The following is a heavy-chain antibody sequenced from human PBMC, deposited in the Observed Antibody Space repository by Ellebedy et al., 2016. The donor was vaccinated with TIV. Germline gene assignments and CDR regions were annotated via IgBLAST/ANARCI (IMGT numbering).Heavy chain of an antibody. CDR3: ASTWFGESGYGMDV. Sequence: GESLKISXKGSGYSFTSYWISWVRQMLGKGLEWMGRIDPSDSYTNYSPSFQGHVTISADKSISTAYLQWSSLKASDTAMYYCASTWFGESGYGMDVWGQGTTVTVSS. J-gene: IGHJ6*02. CDR2: IDPSDSYT. CDR1: GYSFTSYW. D-gene: IGHD3-10*01. V-gene: IGHV5-10-1*01.